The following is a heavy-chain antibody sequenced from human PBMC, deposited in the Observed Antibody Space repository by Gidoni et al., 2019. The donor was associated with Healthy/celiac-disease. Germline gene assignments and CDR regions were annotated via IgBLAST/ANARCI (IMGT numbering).Heavy chain of an antibody. J-gene: IGHJ6*02. CDR3: ARDLRTTPEYYYYYYGMDV. CDR2: ISSSSSYI. Sequence: EVQLVESGGGLVKPGGSLRLSCAASGFTFSSYSMNWVRQAPGKGLEWVSSISSSSSYIYYADSVKGRFTISRDNAKNSLYLQMNSLRAEDTAVYYCARDLRTTPEYYYYYYGMDVWGQGTTVTVSS. V-gene: IGHV3-21*01. D-gene: IGHD1-7*01. CDR1: GFTFSSYS.